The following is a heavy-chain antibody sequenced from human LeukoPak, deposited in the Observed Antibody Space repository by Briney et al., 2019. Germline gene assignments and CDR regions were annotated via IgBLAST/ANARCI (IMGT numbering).Heavy chain of an antibody. J-gene: IGHJ4*02. D-gene: IGHD3-22*01. CDR2: IFTTGST. CDR3: ARTGYYYDSSGYYYFDY. Sequence: SETLSLTCTVSGGSMRNSYWSWIRQPAGKGLEWVGRIFTTGSTNYNPSLKSRVTMSIDTSKNQFSLKMTSVAAADTAVYYCARTGYYYDSSGYYYFDYWGQGTLVTVSS. V-gene: IGHV4-4*07. CDR1: GGSMRNSY.